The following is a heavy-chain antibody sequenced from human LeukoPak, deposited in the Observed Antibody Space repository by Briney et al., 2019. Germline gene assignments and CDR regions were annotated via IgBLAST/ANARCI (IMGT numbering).Heavy chain of an antibody. CDR2: IYYSGST. CDR1: GGPISFYY. V-gene: IGHV4-59*01. J-gene: IGHJ4*02. D-gene: IGHD3-9*01. CDR3: ARVLGYYDILTGYYTPPYYFDY. Sequence: SETLSLTYSISGGPISFYYYNWIRLPAGQALEWIGYIYYSGSTNYNPSLKSRVTISVDTSKNQFSLKLSSVTAADTAVYYCARVLGYYDILTGYYTPPYYFDYWGQGTLVTVSS.